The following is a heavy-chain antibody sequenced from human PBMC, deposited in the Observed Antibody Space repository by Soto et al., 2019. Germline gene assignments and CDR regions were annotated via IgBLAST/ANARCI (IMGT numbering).Heavy chain of an antibody. CDR2: ISGSGGST. J-gene: IGHJ6*02. V-gene: IGHV3-23*01. D-gene: IGHD6-25*01. Sequence: GGSLRLSCAASGFTFSSYAMSWVRQAPGKGLEWVSSISGSGGSTYYADSVKGRFTISRDNSKNTLYLQMNSLRAEDTAVYYCAKDSSAEPYYYYYGMDVWGQGTTVTVSS. CDR1: GFTFSSYA. CDR3: AKDSSAEPYYYYYGMDV.